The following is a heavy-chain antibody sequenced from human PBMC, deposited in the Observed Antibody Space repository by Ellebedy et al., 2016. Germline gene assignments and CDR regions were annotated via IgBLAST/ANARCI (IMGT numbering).Heavy chain of an antibody. Sequence: GESLKISCAASGFTFSAYWMSWVRQAPGKGLEWVANIKKDGSGRFFVDSVKGRFTISRDNAKNSLYLEMSSVRVEDSAIYYCARLAHDGWYGVDYWGQGTLVSVSS. CDR2: IKKDGSGR. CDR1: GFTFSAYW. CDR3: ARLAHDGWYGVDY. J-gene: IGHJ4*02. V-gene: IGHV3-7*03. D-gene: IGHD6-19*01.